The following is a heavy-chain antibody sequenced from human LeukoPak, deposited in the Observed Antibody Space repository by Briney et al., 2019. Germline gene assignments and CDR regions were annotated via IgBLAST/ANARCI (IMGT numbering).Heavy chain of an antibody. CDR2: MSHKSGNT. D-gene: IGHD3-3*01. J-gene: IGHJ6*03. V-gene: IGHV1-8*01. Sequence: ASVKVSCKASGYTFPTYDINWVRLPTGQGLEGMGWMSHKSGNTGYAQKFQGRVPMTRNTSITTAYLELASLTSGDTAVYYCARGKDFWGAIQEYYMDVWGKATTVTVSS. CDR1: GYTFPTYD. CDR3: ARGKDFWGAIQEYYMDV.